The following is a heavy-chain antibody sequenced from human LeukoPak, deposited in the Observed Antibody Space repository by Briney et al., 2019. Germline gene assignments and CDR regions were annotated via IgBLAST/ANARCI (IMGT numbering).Heavy chain of an antibody. CDR1: GFTFSSYA. Sequence: GGSLRLSCAASGFTFSSYAMSWVRQSPGKGLEWVSAISGSGSGGNTYYADSVKGRFTISKDTSKNTLYLQMNSLRVEDTAVYYCARETGTKPFDYWGQGILVTVSS. CDR2: ISGSGSGGNT. D-gene: IGHD1-1*01. CDR3: ARETGTKPFDY. V-gene: IGHV3-23*01. J-gene: IGHJ4*02.